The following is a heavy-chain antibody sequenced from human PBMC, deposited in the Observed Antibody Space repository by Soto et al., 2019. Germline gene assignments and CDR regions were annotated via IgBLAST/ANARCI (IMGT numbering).Heavy chain of an antibody. D-gene: IGHD2-2*01. J-gene: IGHJ6*02. CDR1: GFTFSSYG. CDR3: AKGRDCSSTSCYNYYYYYGMDV. CDR2: ISYDGSNK. Sequence: PGGSLRLSCAASGFTFSSYGMHWVRQAPGKGLEWVAVISYDGSNKYYADSVKGRFTISRDNSKNTLYLQMNSLRAEDTAVYYCAKGRDCSSTSCYNYYYYYGMDVWGQGTTVTVSS. V-gene: IGHV3-30*18.